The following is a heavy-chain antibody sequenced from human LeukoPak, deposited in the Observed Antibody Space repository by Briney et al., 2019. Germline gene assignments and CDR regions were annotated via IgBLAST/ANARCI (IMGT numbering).Heavy chain of an antibody. CDR1: GGSISSYH. CDR3: ARVIGYCSSTSCFGYFDY. Sequence: SSETLSLTCTVSGGSISSYHWSWIRQPPGKGLEWVGYIYYSGSTNYNPSLKSRVTTSVDTSKNQLSLKLSSVTAADTAVYYCARVIGYCSSTSCFGYFDYWGQGTLVTVSS. CDR2: IYYSGST. J-gene: IGHJ4*02. D-gene: IGHD2-2*01. V-gene: IGHV4-59*08.